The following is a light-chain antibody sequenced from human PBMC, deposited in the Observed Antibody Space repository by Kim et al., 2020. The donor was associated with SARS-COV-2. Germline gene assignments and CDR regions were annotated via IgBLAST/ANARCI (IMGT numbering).Light chain of an antibody. Sequence: SSELTQDPAMSVALGQTVRITCQGDSLRVYYASWYQQKPGQAPLLVIFGKNNRPSGIPDRFSGSSSGNTASLTITGSQAADEADYYCNSRDSSGNLVVFGGGTQRTVL. J-gene: IGLJ2*01. CDR1: SLRVYY. CDR2: GKN. V-gene: IGLV3-19*01. CDR3: NSRDSSGNLVV.